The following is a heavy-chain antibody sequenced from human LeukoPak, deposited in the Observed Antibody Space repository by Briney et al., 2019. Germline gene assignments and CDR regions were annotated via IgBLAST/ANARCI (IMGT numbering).Heavy chain of an antibody. J-gene: IGHJ5*02. CDR2: ISAYNGNT. CDR3: ARGQSSGWYGGEFDP. Sequence: ASVKVSCKASGYTFTSYGISWVRQAPGQGLEWMGWISAYNGNTIYAQKLQGRVTMTTDTSTSTAYMELRSLRSDDTAVYYCARGQSSGWYGGEFDPWGQGTLVTVSS. V-gene: IGHV1-18*01. CDR1: GYTFTSYG. D-gene: IGHD6-19*01.